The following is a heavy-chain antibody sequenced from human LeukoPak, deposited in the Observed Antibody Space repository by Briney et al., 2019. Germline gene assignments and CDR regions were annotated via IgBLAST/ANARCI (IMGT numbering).Heavy chain of an antibody. CDR1: AGSISNYY. J-gene: IGHJ4*02. D-gene: IGHD2-15*01. CDR3: ARDGYGGNGRFDY. V-gene: IGHV4-59*01. Sequence: PSETLSLTCTVSAGSISNYYWSWIRQPPGKGLEWIGFIYYSGTTNYNPSLQSRVTISVDTSKNQFSLRLSSVTAADTAVYYCARDGYGGNGRFDYWGQGTLVTVS. CDR2: IYYSGTT.